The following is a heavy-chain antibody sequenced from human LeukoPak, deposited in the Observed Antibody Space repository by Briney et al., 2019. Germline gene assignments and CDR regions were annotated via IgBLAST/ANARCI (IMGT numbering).Heavy chain of an antibody. CDR2: IYYSGST. V-gene: IGHV4-59*01. J-gene: IGHJ6*03. D-gene: IGHD2-2*01. CDR1: GGSISSYY. Sequence: SETLSLTCTVSGGSISSYYWSWIRQPPGKGLEWIGYIYYSGSTNYNPSLKSRVTISVDTSKNQFSLKLSSVTAADTAVYFCARGAQYCSSTTCLYYYYYMDVWGKGTTVTISS. CDR3: ARGAQYCSSTTCLYYYYYMDV.